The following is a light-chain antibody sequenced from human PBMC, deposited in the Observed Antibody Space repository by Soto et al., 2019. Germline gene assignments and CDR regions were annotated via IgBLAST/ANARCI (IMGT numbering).Light chain of an antibody. Sequence: EIVMTQSPATLSVSPGERASLSCRASQSVSTNLAWYQQRPGQAPGLLIYDASTRATGIPARFSGSGSGTQITLTISGLQSEDFAVYYCQQYNKWPLYTFGQGTKLEIK. CDR2: DAS. J-gene: IGKJ2*01. V-gene: IGKV3-15*01. CDR1: QSVSTN. CDR3: QQYNKWPLYT.